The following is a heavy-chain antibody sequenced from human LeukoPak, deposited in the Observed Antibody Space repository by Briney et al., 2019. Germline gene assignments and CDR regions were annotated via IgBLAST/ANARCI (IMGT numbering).Heavy chain of an antibody. CDR1: GGSISSYY. CDR3: ARDGGRYGSGSYYNNWFDP. Sequence: SETLSLTCTVSGGSISSYYWSWIRQPAGKGLEWIGRIYTSGSTNYNPSLKSRVTMSVDTSKNQFSLKLSSVTAADTAVYYCARDGGRYGSGSYYNNWFDPWGQGTLVTVSS. CDR2: IYTSGST. D-gene: IGHD3-10*01. V-gene: IGHV4-4*07. J-gene: IGHJ5*02.